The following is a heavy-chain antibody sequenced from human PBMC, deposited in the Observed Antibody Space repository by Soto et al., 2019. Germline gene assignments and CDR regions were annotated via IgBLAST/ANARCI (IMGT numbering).Heavy chain of an antibody. J-gene: IGHJ4*02. V-gene: IGHV3-30*18. CDR2: ISYDGSNK. CDR1: GFTFSSYG. D-gene: IGHD5-12*01. Sequence: GGSLRLSCAASGFTFSSYGMHWVRQAPGKGLEWVAVISYDGSNKYYADSVKGRFTISRDNSKNTLYLQMNSLRAEDTAVYYCAKLYSGYDLMSFSPWYPWFDYWGQGTLVTVSS. CDR3: AKLYSGYDLMSFSPWYPWFDY.